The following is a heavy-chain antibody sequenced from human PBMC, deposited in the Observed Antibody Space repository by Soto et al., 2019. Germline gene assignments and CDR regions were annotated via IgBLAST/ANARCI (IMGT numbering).Heavy chain of an antibody. CDR2: ISYDGSNK. CDR1: GFTFSSYA. Sequence: PGGSLRLSCAASGFTFSSYAMHWVRQAPGKGLEWVAVISYDGSNKYYADSVKGRFTISRDNSKNTLYLQMNSLRAEVTAVYYCARDISSGYYYAVYWGQGTLVTV. CDR3: ARDISSGYYYAVY. V-gene: IGHV3-30-3*01. D-gene: IGHD3-22*01. J-gene: IGHJ4*02.